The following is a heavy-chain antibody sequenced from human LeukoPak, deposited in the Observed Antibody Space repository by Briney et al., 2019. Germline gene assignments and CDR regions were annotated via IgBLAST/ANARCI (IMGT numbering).Heavy chain of an antibody. J-gene: IGHJ4*02. Sequence: GGSLRLSCAASGFTFSSYAMHWVRQAPGKGLEWVAVISYDGSNKYYADSVKGRFTISRDNAKNSLYLQMNSLRAEDTAVYYCARDMCSGGSCYPYYFDYWGQGTLVTVSS. CDR3: ARDMCSGGSCYPYYFDY. CDR1: GFTFSSYA. D-gene: IGHD2-15*01. CDR2: ISYDGSNK. V-gene: IGHV3-30-3*01.